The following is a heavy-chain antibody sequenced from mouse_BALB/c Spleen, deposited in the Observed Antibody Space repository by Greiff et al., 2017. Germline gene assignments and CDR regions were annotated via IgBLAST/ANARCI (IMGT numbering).Heavy chain of an antibody. J-gene: IGHJ3*01. CDR2: IWAGGST. D-gene: IGHD1-2*01. CDR3: ASFITTATAWFAY. Sequence: VQLQESGPGLVAPSQSLSITCTVSGFSLTSYGVHWVRQPPGKGLEWLGVIWAGGSTNYNSALMSRLSISKDNSKSQVFLKMNSLQTDDTAMYYCASFITTATAWFAYWGQGTLVTVSA. CDR1: GFSLTSYG. V-gene: IGHV2-9*02.